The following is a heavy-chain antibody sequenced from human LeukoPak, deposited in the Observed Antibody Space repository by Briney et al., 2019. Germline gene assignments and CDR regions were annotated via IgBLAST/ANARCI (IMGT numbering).Heavy chain of an antibody. CDR2: ISGSGGST. D-gene: IGHD5-18*01. J-gene: IGHJ4*02. V-gene: IGHV3-23*01. Sequence: GGSLRLSCAASGFTFSSYAMSWVRQAPGKGLEWVSAISGSGGSTYYADSVKGRFTISRDNSKNTLYLQMNSLRAEDTAVYYCAKDLKYSYGPPGAYWGQGTLVTVSS. CDR1: GFTFSSYA. CDR3: AKDLKYSYGPPGAY.